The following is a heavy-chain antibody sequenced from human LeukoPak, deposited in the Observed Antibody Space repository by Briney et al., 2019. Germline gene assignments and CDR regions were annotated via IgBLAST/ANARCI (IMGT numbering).Heavy chain of an antibody. V-gene: IGHV3-21*01. D-gene: IGHD6-19*01. CDR2: ISSSSSYI. Sequence: PGGSLRLSCAASGFTFSSYSMNWVRQAPGKGLEWVSSISSSSSYIYYADSVKGRFTISRDNAKNSLYPQMNSLRAEDTAVYYCASSGWSSSGDAFDIWGQGTMVTVSS. J-gene: IGHJ3*02. CDR1: GFTFSSYS. CDR3: ASSGWSSSGDAFDI.